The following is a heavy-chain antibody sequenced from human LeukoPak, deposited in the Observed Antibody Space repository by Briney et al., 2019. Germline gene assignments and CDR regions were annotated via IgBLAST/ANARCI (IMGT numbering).Heavy chain of an antibody. J-gene: IGHJ4*02. D-gene: IGHD6-13*01. V-gene: IGHV3-21*01. Sequence: AGSLRLSCAASGSTFSSYSMNWVRQAPGKWLEWVSSISSSSYIYYADSVKGRFTISRDNAKNSLYLQMNSLRAEDTGVYYCARATFSSSGHSYWGQGTLVTVSS. CDR2: ISSSSYI. CDR3: ARATFSSSGHSY. CDR1: GSTFSSYS.